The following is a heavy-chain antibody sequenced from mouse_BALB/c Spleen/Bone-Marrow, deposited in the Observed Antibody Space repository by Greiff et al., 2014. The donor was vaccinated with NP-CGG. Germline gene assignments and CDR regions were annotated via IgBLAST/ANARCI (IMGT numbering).Heavy chain of an antibody. CDR2: IHYRGST. D-gene: IGHD1-1*01. Sequence: VQLQQSGPDLVKPSQSLSLTCTVTGYSITSGYSWHWIRQFPGNKLEWMGYIHYRGSTNYNPSLKSRISITRDTSKNQFFLQLNSVTTEDTATYYSARRNYGSSFAWFAYWGQGTLVTVSA. J-gene: IGHJ3*01. CDR1: GYSITSGYS. V-gene: IGHV3-1*02. CDR3: ARRNYGSSFAWFAY.